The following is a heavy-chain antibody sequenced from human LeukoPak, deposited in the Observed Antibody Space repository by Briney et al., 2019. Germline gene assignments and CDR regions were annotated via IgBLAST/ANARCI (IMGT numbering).Heavy chain of an antibody. CDR3: TRPYYYYMDV. Sequence: PSETLSLTCAVSGASVSGSNYYWGWIRQPPGKGLEWIGNIYSSGSTYYNASLQSRVTISIDTSKNQFSLRLNSVTAADTAVYYCTRPYYYYMDVWGKGNTVTVSS. CDR2: IYSSGST. CDR1: GASVSGSNYY. V-gene: IGHV4-39*07. J-gene: IGHJ6*03.